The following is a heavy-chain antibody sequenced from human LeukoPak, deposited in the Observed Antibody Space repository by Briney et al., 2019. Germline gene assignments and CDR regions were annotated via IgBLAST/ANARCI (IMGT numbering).Heavy chain of an antibody. V-gene: IGHV3-53*01. J-gene: IGHJ6*03. D-gene: IGHD5-18*01. Sequence: GGSLRLSCAASGFTVSSNYMSWVRQAPGKGLEWVPIIYSGGSTFYADSVKGRFTISRDSSKNTLYLQMNSLRAEDTAVYYCARDGYSYGRGYMDVWGRGTTVTVSS. CDR1: GFTVSSNY. CDR2: IYSGGST. CDR3: ARDGYSYGRGYMDV.